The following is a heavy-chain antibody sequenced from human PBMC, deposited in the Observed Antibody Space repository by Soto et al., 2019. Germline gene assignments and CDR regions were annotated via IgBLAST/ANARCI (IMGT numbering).Heavy chain of an antibody. D-gene: IGHD4-17*01. J-gene: IGHJ4*02. CDR2: IYWDDDK. CDR1: GFSLSTSGVG. V-gene: IGHV2-5*02. Sequence: QITLKESGPTLVKPTQTLTLTCTFSGFSLSTSGVGVGWIRQPPGKALEWLALIYWDDDKRFSPSLKSRLTITKDTSKSQVVLTMTNMDPVDTATYYCAHRHGDPGYFDYWGQGTLVTVSS. CDR3: AHRHGDPGYFDY.